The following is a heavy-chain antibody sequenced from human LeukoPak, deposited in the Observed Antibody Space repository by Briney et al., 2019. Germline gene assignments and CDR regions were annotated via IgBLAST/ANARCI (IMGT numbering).Heavy chain of an antibody. D-gene: IGHD2-2*01. CDR3: ARVGGSRYCSSTSCLSHDY. CDR1: GGTFSSYA. V-gene: IGHV1-69*04. Sequence: ASVKVSCKASGGTFSSYAISWVRQAPGQGLEWMGRIIPILGIANYAQKFQGRVTITADESTSTAYMELSSLRSEDTAVYYCARVGGSRYCSSTSCLSHDYWGQGTLVTVSS. CDR2: IIPILGIA. J-gene: IGHJ4*02.